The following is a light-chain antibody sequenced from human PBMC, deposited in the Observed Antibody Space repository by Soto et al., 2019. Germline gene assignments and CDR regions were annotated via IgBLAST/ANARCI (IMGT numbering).Light chain of an antibody. CDR1: QSVSSSY. CDR3: QQYNNWPYT. J-gene: IGKJ2*01. V-gene: IGKV3-15*01. CDR2: GAS. Sequence: EIVLTQSPATLSSFPGDRVTLSCRASQSVSSSYLAWYQQKPGQAPRLLIYGASVRATGVPARFSGSGSGTEFTLTINSLQSEDYAVYFCQQYNNWPYTFGQGTKVDIK.